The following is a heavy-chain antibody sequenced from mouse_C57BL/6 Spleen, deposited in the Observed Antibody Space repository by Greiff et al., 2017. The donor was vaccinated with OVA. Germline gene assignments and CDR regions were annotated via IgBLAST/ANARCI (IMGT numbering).Heavy chain of an antibody. CDR3: ARWDGLRSWYAMDY. CDR1: GYAFSSSW. J-gene: IGHJ4*01. Sequence: VQLQQSGPELVKPGASVKISCKASGYAFSSSWMNWVKQRPGKGLEWIGRIYPGDGDTNYNGKFKGKATLTADKSSSTAYMQLSSLTSEDSAVYFCARWDGLRSWYAMDYWGQGTSVTVSS. V-gene: IGHV1-82*01. CDR2: IYPGDGDT. D-gene: IGHD1-1*01.